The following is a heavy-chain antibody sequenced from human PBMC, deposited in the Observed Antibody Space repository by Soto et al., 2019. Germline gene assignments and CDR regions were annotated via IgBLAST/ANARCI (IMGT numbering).Heavy chain of an antibody. CDR2: IIPIFGTA. CDR1: GGTFSSYA. V-gene: IGHV1-69*13. D-gene: IGHD6-13*01. Sequence: ASVKGSCKASGGTFSSYAISWVRQAPGQGLEWMGGIIPIFGTANYAQKFQGRVTITADESTSTAYMELSSLRSEDTAVYYCAIHPEAAAGTGAFDIWGQGTMVTVSS. CDR3: AIHPEAAAGTGAFDI. J-gene: IGHJ3*02.